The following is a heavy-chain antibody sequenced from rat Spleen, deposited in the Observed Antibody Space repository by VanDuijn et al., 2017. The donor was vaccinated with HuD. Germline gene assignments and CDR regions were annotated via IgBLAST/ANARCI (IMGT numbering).Heavy chain of an antibody. CDR1: GFTFSNYG. D-gene: IGHD1-10*01. CDR3: ARQRGPSWFAY. CDR2: ISSDGRRN. Sequence: EVQLVESGGGLVQPGRSLKLSCAASGFTFSNYGMHWIRQAPTKGLEWVATISSDGRRNYYRDSVKGRFTISRDNAKTSLYLQMDSLRSADTATYYCARQRGPSWFAYWGQGTLVTVSS. J-gene: IGHJ3*01. V-gene: IGHV5-19*01.